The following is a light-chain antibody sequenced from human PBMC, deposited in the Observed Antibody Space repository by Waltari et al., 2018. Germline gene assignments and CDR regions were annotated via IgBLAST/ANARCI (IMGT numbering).Light chain of an antibody. Sequence: QTVVTQEPSFSVSPGGTVTLTCGLTSGSVSTSYFPSWYQQTPGKALRTSISSTHAGYFGFPYRFTCSILGNKSSITITGAQADDDADYYCVLYLGRGICVFGGGTKLTVL. J-gene: IGLJ3*02. CDR2: STH. CDR1: SGSVSTSYF. CDR3: VLYLGRGICV. V-gene: IGLV8-61*01.